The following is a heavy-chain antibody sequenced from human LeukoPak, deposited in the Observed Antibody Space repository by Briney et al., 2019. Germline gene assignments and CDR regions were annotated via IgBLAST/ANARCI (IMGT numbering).Heavy chain of an antibody. CDR3: ARTIAVAGAIDY. CDR2: IKQDGSEK. D-gene: IGHD6-19*01. V-gene: IGHV3-7*01. Sequence: GGSLRLSCAASGFTFSGYWMSWVRQAPGKGLEWVANIKQDGSEKYYVDSVKGRFTISRDNAKNSLYLQMNSLRAEDTAVYYCARTIAVAGAIDYWGQGTLVTVSS. J-gene: IGHJ4*02. CDR1: GFTFSGYW.